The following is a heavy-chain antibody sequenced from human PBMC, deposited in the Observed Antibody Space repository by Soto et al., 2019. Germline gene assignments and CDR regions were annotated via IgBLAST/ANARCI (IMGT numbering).Heavy chain of an antibody. CDR3: ARHVEDWFDP. J-gene: IGHJ5*02. Sequence: PXXTLSLACSVSTASLSDYYWDWIRQPPGKGLEWIGYIYYSGSTNYNTSLKSRVTISVDTSKNQFSLKLRSVTAADTAVYYCARHVEDWFDPWGQGTLVTVSS. CDR1: TASLSDYY. CDR2: IYYSGST. V-gene: IGHV4-59*08.